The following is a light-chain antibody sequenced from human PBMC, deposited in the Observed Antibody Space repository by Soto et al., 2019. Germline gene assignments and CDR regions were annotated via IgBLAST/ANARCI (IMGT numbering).Light chain of an antibody. CDR3: AAWDDSLNAFV. CDR1: SSNIGGNT. V-gene: IGLV1-44*01. Sequence: QPVLTQPPSASGTPGQRVTLSCSGSSSNIGGNTVNWYQQLPGTAPKLLIYGNDQRPSGVPDRFSGSKSGTSASLAISGLQSEDEADYYCAAWDDSLNAFVFGTGTKLTVL. J-gene: IGLJ1*01. CDR2: GND.